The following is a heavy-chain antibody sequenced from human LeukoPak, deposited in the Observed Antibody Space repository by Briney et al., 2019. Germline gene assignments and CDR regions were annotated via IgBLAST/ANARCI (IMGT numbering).Heavy chain of an antibody. Sequence: SETLSLTCAVYGGSFSGYYWSWIRQPPGKGLEWIGEINHSGSTNYNPSLKSRVTISVDTSKNQFSLKLSSVTAADTAVYYCARGVVPAATRSYYFDYWGQGTLVTVSS. CDR3: ARGVVPAATRSYYFDY. J-gene: IGHJ4*02. CDR2: INHSGST. D-gene: IGHD2-2*01. V-gene: IGHV4-34*01. CDR1: GGSFSGYY.